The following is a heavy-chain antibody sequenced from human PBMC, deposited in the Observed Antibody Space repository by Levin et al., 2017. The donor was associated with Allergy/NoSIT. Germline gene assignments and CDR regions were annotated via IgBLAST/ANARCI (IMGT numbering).Heavy chain of an antibody. J-gene: IGHJ1*01. CDR1: GFTFSSYA. Sequence: LSLTCAASGFTFSSYALHWVRQAPGKGLEWVGVISDDGSSEFYIDPVKGRFTIISVNTKNMLYLQMDSLRAEDTALYYGVREMAEERTWAQGTLVIVSS. V-gene: IGHV3-30-3*01. CDR3: VREMAEERT. CDR2: ISDDGSSE. D-gene: IGHD5-24*01.